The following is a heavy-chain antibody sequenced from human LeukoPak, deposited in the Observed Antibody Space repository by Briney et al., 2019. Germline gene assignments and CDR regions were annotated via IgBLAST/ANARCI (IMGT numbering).Heavy chain of an antibody. J-gene: IGHJ1*01. CDR3: ARDYSNYGTEYFQH. D-gene: IGHD4-11*01. V-gene: IGHV3-23*01. CDR1: GFTFSSYA. Sequence: GGSLRLSCAASGFTFSSYAMSWVRQAPGKGLEWVSAISGSGGSTYYADSVKGRFTISRDNSKNTLYLQMNSLRAEDTAVYYCARDYSNYGTEYFQHWGQGTLVTVSS. CDR2: ISGSGGST.